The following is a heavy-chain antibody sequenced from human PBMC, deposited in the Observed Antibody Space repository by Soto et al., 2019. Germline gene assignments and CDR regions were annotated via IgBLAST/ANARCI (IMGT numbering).Heavy chain of an antibody. D-gene: IGHD2-2*01. V-gene: IGHV4-39*02. Sequence: TSETLSLTCTVSGGSISSSSYYWGWIRQPPGKGLEWIGSIYYSGSTYYNPSLKSRVTISVDTSKNQFSLKLSSVTAADTAVYYCARDLRDIVVVPAAISYYYYGMDVWGQGTTVTVSS. J-gene: IGHJ6*02. CDR1: GGSISSSSYY. CDR3: ARDLRDIVVVPAAISYYYYGMDV. CDR2: IYYSGST.